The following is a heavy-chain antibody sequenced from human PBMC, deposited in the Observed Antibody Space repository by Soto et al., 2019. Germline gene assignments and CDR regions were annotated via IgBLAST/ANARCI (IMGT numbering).Heavy chain of an antibody. CDR2: INAGNGNT. V-gene: IGHV1-3*01. J-gene: IGHJ5*02. Sequence: QVQLVQSGAEVKKPGASVKVSCKASGYTFTSYAMHWVRQAPGQRLEWMGWINAGNGNTKYSQKFQGRVTITRDTSASTAYMELSSLRAEDTAVYYCAGKGITRNWFDPWGQGTLVTVCS. CDR3: AGKGITRNWFDP. D-gene: IGHD3-16*01. CDR1: GYTFTSYA.